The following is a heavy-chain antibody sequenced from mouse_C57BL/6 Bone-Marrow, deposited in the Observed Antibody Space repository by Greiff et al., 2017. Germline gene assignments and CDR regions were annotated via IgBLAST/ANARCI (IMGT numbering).Heavy chain of an antibody. V-gene: IGHV1-85*01. Sequence: VHVKQSGPELVKPGASVKLSCKASGYTFTSYDINWVKQRPGQGLEWIGWIYPRGGSTKYNEKFKGKATLTVDTSSSTAYMELHSLTSEDSAVYFWARDYGSSYWYFDVWGTGTTVTVSS. J-gene: IGHJ1*03. CDR2: IYPRGGST. CDR3: ARDYGSSYWYFDV. CDR1: GYTFTSYD. D-gene: IGHD1-1*01.